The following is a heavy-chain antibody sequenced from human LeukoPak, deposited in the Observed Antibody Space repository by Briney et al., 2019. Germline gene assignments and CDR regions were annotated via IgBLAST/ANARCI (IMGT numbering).Heavy chain of an antibody. D-gene: IGHD5/OR15-5a*01. CDR3: ASNQVSGVFDY. CDR2: ISPDGSYT. CDR1: GFIFSDFY. Sequence: GGSLRLSCAGSGFIFSDFYINWIRQSPGKGLEWLAYISPDGSYTTYGDSVKGRFVISRDNAKNSVSLQMNSLRVEDTAVYFCASNQVSGVFDYWGQGARVTVS. J-gene: IGHJ4*02. V-gene: IGHV3-11*03.